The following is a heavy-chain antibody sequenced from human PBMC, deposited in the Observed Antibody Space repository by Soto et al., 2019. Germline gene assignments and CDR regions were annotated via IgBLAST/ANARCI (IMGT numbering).Heavy chain of an antibody. CDR3: ARRRGIAVAADYYYYGMDV. CDR1: GGSISSSSYY. CDR2: IYYSGST. D-gene: IGHD6-19*01. V-gene: IGHV4-39*01. Sequence: SETLSLTCTVSGGSISSSSYYWGWIRQPPGKGLEWIGSIYYSGSTYYNPSLKSRVTISVDTSKNQFSLKLSSVTAADTAVYYCARRRGIAVAADYYYYGMDVWGQGTTVT. J-gene: IGHJ6*02.